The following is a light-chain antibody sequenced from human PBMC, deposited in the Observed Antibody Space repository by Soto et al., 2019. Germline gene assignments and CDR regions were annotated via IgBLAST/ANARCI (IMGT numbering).Light chain of an antibody. CDR3: LQDYSYPYT. CDR2: AAS. Sequence: AIQMTQSPSSLSTSVGDRVTITCRASQGIRNDLGWYQQKPGKAPKLLIYAASKLQSGVPSRFIGSGSGAEFTLTITSLQTEDFATYFCLQDYSYPYTFGQGTELEIK. CDR1: QGIRND. J-gene: IGKJ2*01. V-gene: IGKV1-6*01.